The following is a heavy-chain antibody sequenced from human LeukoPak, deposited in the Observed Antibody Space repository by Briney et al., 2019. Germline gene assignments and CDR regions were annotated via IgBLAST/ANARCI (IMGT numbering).Heavy chain of an antibody. J-gene: IGHJ4*02. CDR3: ARVTYSSSWFLFDY. V-gene: IGHV3-7*01. CDR1: GFSFSSYW. Sequence: QTGGYLRLSCEGSGFSFSSYWMTWVRQSPGKGPEWVANIRQDESERYTVDSVKGRFTISRDNAKNSVYLHMNSLRAEDTALYYCARVTYSSSWFLFDYWSQGTLVTVSS. D-gene: IGHD6-13*01. CDR2: IRQDESER.